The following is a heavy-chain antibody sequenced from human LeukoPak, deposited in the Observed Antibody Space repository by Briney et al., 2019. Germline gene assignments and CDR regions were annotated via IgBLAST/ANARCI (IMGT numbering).Heavy chain of an antibody. V-gene: IGHV1-2*04. CDR3: ARDRYDFWSGYSKGNGMDV. CDR1: GYTFTGYY. Sequence: ASVKVSYKASGYTFTGYYMHWVRQAPGQGLEWMGRINPNSGGTNYAQKFQGWVIMTRDTSISTAYMELSRLSSDDTAVYYCARDRYDFWSGYSKGNGMDVWGQGTTVTVSS. CDR2: INPNSGGT. J-gene: IGHJ6*02. D-gene: IGHD3-3*01.